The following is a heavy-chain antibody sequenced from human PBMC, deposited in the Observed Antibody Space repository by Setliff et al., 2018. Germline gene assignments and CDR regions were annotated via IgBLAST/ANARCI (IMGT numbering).Heavy chain of an antibody. V-gene: IGHV3-30*02. Sequence: PGESLKISCAASGFTLRSYGTHWVRQAPGKGLEWVAMIWAGGDRTFYLDSVKGRFTISRDNSKNTLYLQMNSLRPEDTAVYYCAGTCSGSGCYAGLESWGQGTPVTVSS. CDR2: IWAGGDRT. CDR3: AGTCSGSGCYAGLES. CDR1: GFTLRSYG. J-gene: IGHJ4*02. D-gene: IGHD2-15*01.